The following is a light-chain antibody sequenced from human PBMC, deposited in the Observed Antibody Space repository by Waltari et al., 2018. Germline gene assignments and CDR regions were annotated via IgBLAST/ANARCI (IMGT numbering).Light chain of an antibody. Sequence: SALTHPASVSGSPGQSITLSCTSDVGNYHLVPWYQQRPGTAPKLKIYGATKRPSGVSDRFSGSKSVNTASLTISGLQAEDEADYYCCTFTSSGTWVFGGGTKLTVL. CDR1: SDVGNYHL. V-gene: IGLV2-23*01. J-gene: IGLJ2*01. CDR3: CTFTSSGTWV. CDR2: GAT.